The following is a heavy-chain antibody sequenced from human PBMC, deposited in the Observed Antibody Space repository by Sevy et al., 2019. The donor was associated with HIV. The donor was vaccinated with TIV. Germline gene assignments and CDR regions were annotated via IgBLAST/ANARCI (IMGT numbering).Heavy chain of an antibody. CDR1: GDSVSSNSAA. CDR3: ARDQRGVRAPGDAFDI. J-gene: IGHJ3*02. CDR2: TYYRSKWYN. V-gene: IGHV6-1*01. D-gene: IGHD3-10*01. Sequence: SQTLSLTCAISGDSVSSNSAAWNWIRQSPSRGLEWLRRTYYRSKWYNDYAVSVKSRITINPDTSKNQFSLQLNSVTPEDTAVYYCARDQRGVRAPGDAFDIWGQGTMVTVSS.